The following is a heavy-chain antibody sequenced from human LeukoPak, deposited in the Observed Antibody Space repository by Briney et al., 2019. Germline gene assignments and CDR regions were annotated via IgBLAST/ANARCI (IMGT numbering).Heavy chain of an antibody. J-gene: IGHJ4*02. CDR2: IIPIFGTA. V-gene: IGHV1-69*05. D-gene: IGHD5-24*01. CDR3: ASVRDGYTQIGIIFDY. Sequence: VASVKVSCKASGYTFTSYGISWVRQAPGQGLEWMGGIIPIFGTANYAQKFQGRVTITTDESTSTAYMELSSLRSEGTAVYYCASVRDGYTQIGIIFDYWGQGTLVTVSS. CDR1: GYTFTSYG.